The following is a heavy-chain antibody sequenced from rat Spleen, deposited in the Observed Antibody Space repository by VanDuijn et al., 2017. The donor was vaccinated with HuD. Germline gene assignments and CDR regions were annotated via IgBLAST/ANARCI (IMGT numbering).Heavy chain of an antibody. V-gene: IGHV5-20*01. Sequence: EVQLVESGGGLVQPGRSMKLSCAASGFTFSDYGMAWVLQAPTKGLEWVASISYDGGSTYYRDSVKGRFTISRDNAKSTLYLQMNSLRSEDTATYYCTRAGYYYSGDGFDYWGQGVMVTVSS. CDR2: ISYDGGST. J-gene: IGHJ2*01. CDR3: TRAGYYYSGDGFDY. CDR1: GFTFSDYG. D-gene: IGHD1-1*01.